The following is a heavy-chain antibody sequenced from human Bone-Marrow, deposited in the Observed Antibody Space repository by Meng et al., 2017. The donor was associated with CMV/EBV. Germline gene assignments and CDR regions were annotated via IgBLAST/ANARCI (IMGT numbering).Heavy chain of an antibody. J-gene: IGHJ6*02. D-gene: IGHD3-22*01. CDR3: ARDPHYYDSSGYYRGVYYYYYGMDV. CDR2: ISAYNGNT. Sequence: ASVKVSCKASGYTLTSYGISWVRQAPGQGLEWMGWISAYNGNTNYAQKLQGRVTMTTDTSTSTAYMELRSLRSDDTAVYYCARDPHYYDSSGYYRGVYYYYYGMDVWGQGTTVTVSS. CDR1: GYTLTSYG. V-gene: IGHV1-18*01.